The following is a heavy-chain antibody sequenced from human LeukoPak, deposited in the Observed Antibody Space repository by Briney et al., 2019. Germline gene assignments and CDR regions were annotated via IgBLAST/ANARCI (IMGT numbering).Heavy chain of an antibody. D-gene: IGHD6-19*01. CDR3: ARGTQWLPPGY. CDR1: GGSSSGYY. Sequence: SETLSLTCAVYGGSSSGYYWSWIRQPPGKGLEWIGEINHSGSTNYNPSLKSRVTISVDTSKNQFSLKLSSVTAADTAVYYCARGTQWLPPGYWGQGTLVTVSS. J-gene: IGHJ4*02. V-gene: IGHV4-34*01. CDR2: INHSGST.